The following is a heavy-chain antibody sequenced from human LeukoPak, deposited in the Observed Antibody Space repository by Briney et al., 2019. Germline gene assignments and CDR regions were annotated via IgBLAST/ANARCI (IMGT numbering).Heavy chain of an antibody. CDR1: GGSISSSSYY. CDR3: ARQEDWGLDY. CDR2: IYYSGST. Sequence: SETLSLTCTVSGGSISSSSYYWGWIRQPPGKGLEWIGSIYYSGSTYYNPSLKSRVTISVDTSKNQFSLKLSSVTAADTAVYYCARQEDWGLDYWGQGTLVTVSS. V-gene: IGHV4-39*01. D-gene: IGHD7-27*01. J-gene: IGHJ4*02.